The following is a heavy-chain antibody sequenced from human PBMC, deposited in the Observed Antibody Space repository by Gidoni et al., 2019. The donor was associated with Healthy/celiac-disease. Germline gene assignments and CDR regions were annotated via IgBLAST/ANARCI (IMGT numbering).Heavy chain of an antibody. Sequence: YGSYGMHWVRQAPGKGLEWVAVIWYDGSNKYYADSVKGRFTISRDNSKNTLYLQMNSLRAEDTAVYYCARDLSYYDSSGYPDYWGQGTLVTVSS. CDR3: ARDLSYYDSSGYPDY. J-gene: IGHJ4*02. CDR2: IWYDGSNK. D-gene: IGHD3-22*01. CDR1: YGSYG. V-gene: IGHV3-33*01.